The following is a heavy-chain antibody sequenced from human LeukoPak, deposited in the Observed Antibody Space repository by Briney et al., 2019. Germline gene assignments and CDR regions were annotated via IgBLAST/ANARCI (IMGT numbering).Heavy chain of an antibody. J-gene: IGHJ4*02. CDR2: ISYDGNNK. V-gene: IGHV3-30-3*01. CDR3: TRGTELGIADY. Sequence: PGRSLRLSCAASGFTFSSYAMHWVRQAPGKGLEWVAIISYDGNNKYYADSVKGRFTISRDNSKNTVYLQMNSLRAEDTAVYYCTRGTELGIADYWGQGTLVTVSS. CDR1: GFTFSSYA. D-gene: IGHD7-27*01.